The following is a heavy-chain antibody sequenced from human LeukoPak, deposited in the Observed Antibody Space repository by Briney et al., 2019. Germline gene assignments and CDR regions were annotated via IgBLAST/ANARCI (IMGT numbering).Heavy chain of an antibody. CDR1: GFTFSSYS. V-gene: IGHV3-48*02. CDR3: AKDEWQWLAIDH. Sequence: GGSLRLSCAASGFTFSSYSMIWVRQAPGKGLGWVSYISSSSSTTYYADSVKGRFTISRDNAKNSLYLHMNSLRDEDTAVYYCAKDEWQWLAIDHWGQGTLVTVSS. CDR2: ISSSSSTT. J-gene: IGHJ4*02. D-gene: IGHD6-19*01.